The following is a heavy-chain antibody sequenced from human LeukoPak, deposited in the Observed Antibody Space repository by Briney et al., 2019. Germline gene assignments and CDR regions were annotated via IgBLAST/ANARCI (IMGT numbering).Heavy chain of an antibody. CDR3: ARGLLTGSWYFDL. V-gene: IGHV3-66*01. CDR2: IYSGGST. J-gene: IGHJ2*01. Sequence: GGSLRLSCAASGFTVSSNYMSWVRQAPGKGLEWVSVIYSGGSTYYADSVKGRFTFSRDNSKNTLYLQMNSLRAEDTAVYYCARGLLTGSWYFDLWGRGTLVTVSS. CDR1: GFTVSSNY. D-gene: IGHD7-27*01.